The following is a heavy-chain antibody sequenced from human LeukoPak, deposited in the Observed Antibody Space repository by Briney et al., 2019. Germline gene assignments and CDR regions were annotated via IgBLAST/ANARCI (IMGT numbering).Heavy chain of an antibody. J-gene: IGHJ6*02. D-gene: IGHD5-18*01. Sequence: GGSLRLSCATSGFTFNRFGMHWVRQAPGKGLEWVAVIWYDGSNKDYADSVKGRFTISRDNSKNTLYLQMNSLRAEDTAVYYCARDLGAMDYYYYGMDVWGQGTTVTVSS. CDR1: GFTFNRFG. CDR2: IWYDGSNK. V-gene: IGHV3-33*01. CDR3: ARDLGAMDYYYYGMDV.